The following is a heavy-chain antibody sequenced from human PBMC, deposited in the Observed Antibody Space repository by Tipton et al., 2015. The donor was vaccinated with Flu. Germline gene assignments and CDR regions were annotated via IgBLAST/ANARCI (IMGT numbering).Heavy chain of an antibody. CDR3: ARESDYGSGRYWIAY. D-gene: IGHD3-10*01. V-gene: IGHV3-30*13. CDR2: ISYDGSNQ. Sequence: SLRLSCAASGFTFSNYGMFWVRQAPGKGLEWVTTISYDGSNQYYADSVKGRFTISRDNSKNMVYLQMNSLRAEDTAVYYCARESDYGSGRYWIAYCGQGALVIVSS. CDR1: GFTFSNYG. J-gene: IGHJ4*02.